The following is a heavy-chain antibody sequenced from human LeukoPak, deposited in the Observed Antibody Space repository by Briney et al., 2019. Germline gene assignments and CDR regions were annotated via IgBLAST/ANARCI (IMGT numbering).Heavy chain of an antibody. CDR2: IKSKADGETI. D-gene: IGHD1-20*01. CDR1: GFTFSSYS. Sequence: GGSLRLSCAASGFTFSSYSMNWVRQAPGKGLEWVGRIKSKADGETIDYAAPVKGRFTFSRDDSKNMLYLQMDSLKSEDTAVYYCSTLTSRGLSDSWGQGTLVTVSS. V-gene: IGHV3-15*07. CDR3: STLTSRGLSDS. J-gene: IGHJ4*02.